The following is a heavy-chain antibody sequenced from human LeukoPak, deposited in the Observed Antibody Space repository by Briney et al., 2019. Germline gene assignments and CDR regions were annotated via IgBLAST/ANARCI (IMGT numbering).Heavy chain of an antibody. D-gene: IGHD4-17*01. Sequence: QPGGSLRLSCAASGFTFPRYDMSWVRQAPGKGLECVSAIDRGVGRTYYADSVKGRFTISRDNSRYTLYLQMTNLRVDDTAVYYCLKKGQADDFGNPDWGQGALVTVSP. CDR1: GFTFPRYD. V-gene: IGHV3-23*01. CDR2: IDRGVGRT. CDR3: LKKGQADDFGNPD. J-gene: IGHJ4*02.